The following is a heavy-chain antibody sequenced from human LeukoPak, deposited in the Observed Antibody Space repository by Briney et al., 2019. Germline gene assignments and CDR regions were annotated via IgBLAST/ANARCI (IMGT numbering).Heavy chain of an antibody. Sequence: GGSLRLSCAASAFTFSRYAMSWVRQAPGKGLEWVSGISGSGGSTYYADSVKGRFTISRNNSKNTLYLQMNSLRADDTAVYYCAKDVVGAINYFDYWGQGTLVTVSS. CDR1: AFTFSRYA. J-gene: IGHJ4*02. D-gene: IGHD1-26*01. CDR2: ISGSGGST. CDR3: AKDVVGAINYFDY. V-gene: IGHV3-23*01.